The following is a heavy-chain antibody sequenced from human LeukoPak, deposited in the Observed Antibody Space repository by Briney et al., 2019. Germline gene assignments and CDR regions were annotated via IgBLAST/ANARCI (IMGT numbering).Heavy chain of an antibody. CDR2: INPNSGGT. J-gene: IGHJ4*02. CDR3: ATHTGSYYAPAY. D-gene: IGHD1-26*01. V-gene: IGHV1-2*02. CDR1: GYIFTGYY. Sequence: GASVKISCKASGYIFTGYYMHWVRQAPGQRLECMGWINPNSGGTEYPQKFQGGVTMTRDTSFSTAYMELSSLRSDDTAVYYCATHTGSYYAPAYWGQGTLVTVSS.